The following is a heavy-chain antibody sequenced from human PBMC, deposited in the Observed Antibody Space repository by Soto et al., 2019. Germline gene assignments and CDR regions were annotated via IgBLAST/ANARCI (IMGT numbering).Heavy chain of an antibody. Sequence: QVQLVQSGAEVKKPGASVKVSCKASGYTFTSYDINWVRQAPGQGLEWMGWISSYNDNANYVQKLQGRVTMTTDTXXSTAYMELRSLRSDDTAVYYCARRGLSSYYHGMDVWGQGTTVTVSS. CDR3: ARRGLSSYYHGMDV. V-gene: IGHV1-18*01. CDR1: GYTFTSYD. D-gene: IGHD3-10*01. J-gene: IGHJ6*02. CDR2: ISSYNDNA.